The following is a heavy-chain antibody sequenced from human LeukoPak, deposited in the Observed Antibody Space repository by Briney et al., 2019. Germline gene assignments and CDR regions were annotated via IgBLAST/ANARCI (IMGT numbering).Heavy chain of an antibody. V-gene: IGHV4-59*08. J-gene: IGHJ5*02. CDR2: IYYSGST. Sequence: SETLSLTCTVSGGSISSYYWSWIRQRPGKGLEWIGYIYYSGSTNYNPSLKSRVTISVDTSKNQFSLKLSSVTAADTAVYYCARSGVAVTPFGPWGQGTLVTVSS. CDR3: ARSGVAVTPFGP. CDR1: GGSISSYY. D-gene: IGHD4-11*01.